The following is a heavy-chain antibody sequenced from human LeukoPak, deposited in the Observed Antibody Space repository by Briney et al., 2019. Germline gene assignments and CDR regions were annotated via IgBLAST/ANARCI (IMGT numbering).Heavy chain of an antibody. J-gene: IGHJ5*02. CDR2: INPNSGGT. V-gene: IGHV1-2*02. CDR1: GYTFTGYY. CDR3: ARGFSSSWFDP. Sequence: ASVKVSCKASGYTFTGYYMHWVRQAPGQGLEWMGWINPNSGGTNYAQKFQGRVTMTRDTSISTAYMELSRLRSEDMAAYYCARGFSSSWFDPWGQGTLVTVSS. D-gene: IGHD6-13*01.